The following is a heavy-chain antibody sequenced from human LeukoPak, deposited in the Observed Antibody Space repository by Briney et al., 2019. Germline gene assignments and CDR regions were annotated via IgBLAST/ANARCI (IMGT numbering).Heavy chain of an antibody. CDR2: ISAYNGNT. V-gene: IGHV1-18*01. CDR1: GYTFTSYG. J-gene: IGHJ6*03. Sequence: ASVKVSCQASGYTFTSYGISWVRQAPGQGLEWMGWISAYNGNTNYAQKLQGRVTMTTDTSTSTAYMELRSLRSDDTAVYFCAREDAYYYYMDVGGKGTTVTVSS. CDR3: AREDAYYYYMDV.